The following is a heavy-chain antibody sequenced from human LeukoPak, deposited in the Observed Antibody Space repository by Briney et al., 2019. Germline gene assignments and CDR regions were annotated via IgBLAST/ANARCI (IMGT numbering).Heavy chain of an antibody. CDR2: IYSGGST. J-gene: IGHJ4*02. V-gene: IGHV3-53*01. CDR3: ARDCSGSYNY. D-gene: IGHD1-26*01. Sequence: PGGSLRLSCAASGFTVSSNYMSWVRQAPGKGLEWVSVIYSGGSTYYAGSVKGRFTISRDNSKNTLYLQMNSLRAEDTAVYYCARDCSGSYNYWGQGTLVTVSS. CDR1: GFTVSSNY.